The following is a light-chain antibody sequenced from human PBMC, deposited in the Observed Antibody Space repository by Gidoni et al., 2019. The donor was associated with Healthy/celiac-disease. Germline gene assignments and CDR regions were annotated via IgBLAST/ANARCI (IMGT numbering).Light chain of an antibody. CDR2: DAS. V-gene: IGKV3-11*01. CDR3: QQRSNWPPWT. J-gene: IGKJ1*01. Sequence: EIALTQSPATLSLSPGERAALSCRASQSVSSHLAWYQQQPGQAPRLLIYDASNRATGIPARFSGSGSGTDFTLTISSLEPEDFAVYYCQQRSNWPPWTFGQGTKVEIK. CDR1: QSVSSH.